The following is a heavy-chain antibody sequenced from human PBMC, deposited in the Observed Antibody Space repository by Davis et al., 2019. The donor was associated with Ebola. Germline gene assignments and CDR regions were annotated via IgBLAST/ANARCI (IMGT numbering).Heavy chain of an antibody. J-gene: IGHJ4*02. Sequence: GESLKISCAASGFTFSSYSMSWVRQAPGKGLEWVSAISGSGGSTYYADSVKGRFTISRDNSKNTLYLQMNSLRAEDTAVYYCAKDGGSGDYLLYYVDYWGQGTLVTVSS. V-gene: IGHV3-23*01. D-gene: IGHD4-17*01. CDR3: AKDGGSGDYLLYYVDY. CDR2: ISGSGGST. CDR1: GFTFSSYS.